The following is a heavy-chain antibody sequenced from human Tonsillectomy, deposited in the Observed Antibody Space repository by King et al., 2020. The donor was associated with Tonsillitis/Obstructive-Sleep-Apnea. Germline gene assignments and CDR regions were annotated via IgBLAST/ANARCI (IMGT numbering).Heavy chain of an antibody. CDR2: IYPGDSDT. D-gene: IGHD2-2*01. V-gene: IGHV5-51*01. CDR1: GYSFISYW. CDR3: ALGRIPPAIRGRTPYSYSMDV. J-gene: IGHJ6*03. Sequence: VQLVESGAEVKKPGESLKISCTGSGYSFISYWIGWVRQMPGKGLEWMGIIYPGDSDTRYGPSFQGQVTISADKSISTAYLQWSSLKASDTAVYYCALGRIPPAIRGRTPYSYSMDVWGKGPPVT.